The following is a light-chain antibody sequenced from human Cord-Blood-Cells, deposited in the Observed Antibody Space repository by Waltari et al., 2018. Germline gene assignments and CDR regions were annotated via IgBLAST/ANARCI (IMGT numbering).Light chain of an antibody. V-gene: IGLV2-8*01. CDR2: EVS. Sequence: QSALTQPPSASGSPGQSVTISCTGTSSDVGGYNYVYWYQQHPGKAPKLIIYEVSKLPSGVPDRFSGSKSGNTASLTVSGLQAEDEADYYCSSYAGSNYWVFGGGTKLTVL. CDR1: SSDVGGYNY. J-gene: IGLJ2*01. CDR3: SSYAGSNYWV.